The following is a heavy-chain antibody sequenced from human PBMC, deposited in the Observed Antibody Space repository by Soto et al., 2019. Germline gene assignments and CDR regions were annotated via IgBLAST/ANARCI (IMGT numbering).Heavy chain of an antibody. CDR3: AKTQGSGWFFDY. D-gene: IGHD6-19*01. Sequence: EVQLLESGGGLVQPGGSLRLSCAASGFIYSDYGMSWVRQAPGEGLEWVSGISGSAGSAFYTESVKGRFTISRDNSKNTLCLHMSSLRAEDTAVYYCAKTQGSGWFFDYWGQGTLVTVSS. CDR2: ISGSAGSA. CDR1: GFIYSDYG. V-gene: IGHV3-23*01. J-gene: IGHJ4*02.